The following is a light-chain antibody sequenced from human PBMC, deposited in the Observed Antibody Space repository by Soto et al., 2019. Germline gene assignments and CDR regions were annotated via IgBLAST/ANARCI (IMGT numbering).Light chain of an antibody. CDR3: SSYTSSNTVV. V-gene: IGLV2-14*01. J-gene: IGLJ2*01. CDR2: EVS. CDR1: SSHVGGYNY. Sequence: QSALTQPASVSGSPGQLITISCTGTSSHVGGYNYVSWYQHHPGKAPKLMIYEVSNRPSGISNRFSGSKSGNTASLTISGLQAEDEADYSCSSYTSSNTVVFGGGTKLTVL.